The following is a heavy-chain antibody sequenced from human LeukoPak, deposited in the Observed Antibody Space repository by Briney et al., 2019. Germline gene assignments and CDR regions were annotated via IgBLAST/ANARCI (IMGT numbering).Heavy chain of an antibody. D-gene: IGHD6-19*01. J-gene: IGHJ4*02. CDR3: ARDSPWPGIAVVRDS. CDR2: ISAYNVNA. CDR1: GYTFTRHT. Sequence: GASVKVSCKTFGYTFTRHTITWVRQAPGQALEWMGWISAYNVNANYAQKLQGRVTMTTDTSTSTAYMELRSLRSDDTAVYYCARDSPWPGIAVVRDSWGQGTLVTVSS. V-gene: IGHV1-18*01.